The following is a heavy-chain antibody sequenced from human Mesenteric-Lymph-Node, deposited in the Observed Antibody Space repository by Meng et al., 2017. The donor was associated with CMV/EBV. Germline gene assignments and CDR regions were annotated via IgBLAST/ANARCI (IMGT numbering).Heavy chain of an antibody. V-gene: IGHV4-31*03. D-gene: IGHD4-11*01. J-gene: IGHJ4*02. CDR2: IHHSGST. CDR3: ARGGGSNYGDFDY. Sequence: SETLSLTCTVSGGSISSGGYYWSWIRQHPGKGLEWIGEIHHSGSTNYNPSLKSRVTISVDTSRNQFSLKLSSVTAADTVVYYCARGGGSNYGDFDYWGQGTLVTVSS. CDR1: GGSISSGGYY.